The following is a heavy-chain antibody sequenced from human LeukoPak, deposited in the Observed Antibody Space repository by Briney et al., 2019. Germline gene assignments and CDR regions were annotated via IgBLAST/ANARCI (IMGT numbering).Heavy chain of an antibody. CDR2: IYYSGST. Sequence: SETLSLTCTVSGGSISSGDYYWSWIRQPPGKGLEWIGYIYYSGSTYYNPSLKSRVTISVDTSKNQCSLKLSSVTAADTAVYYCASSRIRAFDIWGQGTMVTVSS. CDR1: GGSISSGDYY. J-gene: IGHJ3*02. V-gene: IGHV4-30-4*08. CDR3: ASSRIRAFDI. D-gene: IGHD2-21*01.